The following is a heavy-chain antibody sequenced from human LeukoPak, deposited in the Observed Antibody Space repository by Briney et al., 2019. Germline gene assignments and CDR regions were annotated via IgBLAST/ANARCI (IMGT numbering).Heavy chain of an antibody. V-gene: IGHV4-34*01. CDR3: ARKQRGYCSGGSCPTIS. Sequence: PSETLSLTCAVYGGSFSGYYWSWIRQPPGKGLEWIGEINHSGSTNYNPSLKSRVTISVDTSKNQFSLKLSSVTAADTAVYYCARKQRGYCSGGSCPTISWGQGTLVTVSS. D-gene: IGHD2-15*01. J-gene: IGHJ4*02. CDR1: GGSFSGYY. CDR2: INHSGST.